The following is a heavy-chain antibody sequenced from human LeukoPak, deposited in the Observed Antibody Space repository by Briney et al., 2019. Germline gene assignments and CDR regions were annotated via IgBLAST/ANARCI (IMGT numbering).Heavy chain of an antibody. V-gene: IGHV4-61*02. D-gene: IGHD2-2*01. J-gene: IGHJ6*03. CDR2: IYTSGST. Sequence: SQTLSLTCTVSGGSISSGSYYWSWIRRPAGKGLEWIGRIYTSGSTNYNPSLRSRVTISVDTSKNQFSLKLSSVTAADTAVYYCARDQDVVVVPAAMRNHYYYYMDVWGKGTTVTVSS. CDR1: GGSISSGSYY. CDR3: ARDQDVVVVPAAMRNHYYYYMDV.